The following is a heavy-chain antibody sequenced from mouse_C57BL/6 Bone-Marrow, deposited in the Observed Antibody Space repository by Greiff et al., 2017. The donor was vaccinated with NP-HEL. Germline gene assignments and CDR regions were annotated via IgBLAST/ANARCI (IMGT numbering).Heavy chain of an antibody. CDR3: ARWLLRFDY. V-gene: IGHV1-15*01. J-gene: IGHJ2*01. CDR2: IGPETSGT. Sequence: QVQLQQSGAELVRPGASVTLSCKASGYTFTDYEMHWVKQTPVHGLEWIGAIGPETSGTAYNQKVKGKAILTTDKATSTAYMEISSLTSEDSAVYYCARWLLRFDYWGQGTTLTVSS. D-gene: IGHD2-3*01. CDR1: GYTFTDYE.